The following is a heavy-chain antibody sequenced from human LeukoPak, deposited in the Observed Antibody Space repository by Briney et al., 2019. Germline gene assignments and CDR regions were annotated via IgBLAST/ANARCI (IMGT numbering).Heavy chain of an antibody. Sequence: PGGSLRLSCAASGFTFSSYEMNWVRQAPGKGLEWVSYISSSGSTIYYADSVKGRFTISRDNSKNTLYLQMNSLRAEDTAVYYCAKHITVTTRPLGYGMDVWGQGATVTVSS. D-gene: IGHD4-17*01. CDR2: ISSSGSTI. V-gene: IGHV3-48*03. J-gene: IGHJ6*02. CDR1: GFTFSSYE. CDR3: AKHITVTTRPLGYGMDV.